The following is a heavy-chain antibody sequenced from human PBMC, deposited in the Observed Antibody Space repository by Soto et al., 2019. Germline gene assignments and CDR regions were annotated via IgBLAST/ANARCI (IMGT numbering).Heavy chain of an antibody. D-gene: IGHD6-19*01. J-gene: IGHJ5*02. Sequence: PSETLSLTCTVSGGSINSYCWSWIRQPPGKGLEWIGYISHIGSTKYNPSLQSRVTISADTSKNQLSLKLSSVTAADTAVYYCARGYSSGWYGEFDPWGQGTLVTVSS. CDR2: ISHIGST. CDR1: GGSINSYC. V-gene: IGHV4-59*01. CDR3: ARGYSSGWYGEFDP.